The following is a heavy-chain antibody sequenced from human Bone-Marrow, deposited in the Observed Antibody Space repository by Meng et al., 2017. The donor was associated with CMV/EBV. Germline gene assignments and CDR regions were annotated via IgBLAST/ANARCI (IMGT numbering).Heavy chain of an antibody. V-gene: IGHV3-30*02. D-gene: IGHD7-27*01. J-gene: IGHJ4*02. CDR3: AKDSSNWAFDY. Sequence: GRSLRLSCAASGFTFSSSGMHWVRQATGKGLEWVAFIRYDASDRYHADSVRGRFTISRDDSKDTLYLQMNSLTTDDTAVYYCAKDSSNWAFDYWGQGALVTVSS. CDR1: GFTFSSSG. CDR2: IRYDASDR.